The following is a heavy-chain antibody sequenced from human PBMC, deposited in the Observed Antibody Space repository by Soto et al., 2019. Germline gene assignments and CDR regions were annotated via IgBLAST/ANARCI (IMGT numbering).Heavy chain of an antibody. CDR2: IIPYYNTL. Sequence: QAQVVQSGAEVRKPGSSVKLSCKASEGTFNSYAIAWVRQAPGQGLEWMGGIIPYYNTLNYAQKFQDRVTITADDSTNTDYRELSSLRYDDTAVYFCASGASRWYPYFFDSWAQGTLVTVSS. D-gene: IGHD6-13*01. J-gene: IGHJ4*02. V-gene: IGHV1-69*01. CDR1: EGTFNSYA. CDR3: ASGASRWYPYFFDS.